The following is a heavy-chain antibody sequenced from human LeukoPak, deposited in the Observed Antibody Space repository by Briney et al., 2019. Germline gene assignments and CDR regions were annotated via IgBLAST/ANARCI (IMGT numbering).Heavy chain of an antibody. J-gene: IGHJ4*02. V-gene: IGHV3-53*01. D-gene: IGHD3-22*01. CDR2: IYSGGST. Sequence: GSLRLSCAASGFTVSSNYMSWVRPAPGKGLEWVSVIYSGGSTYYADSVKGRFTISRDNSKNTLYLQMNSLRAEDTAVYYCARARYYYDSSGFIHFDYWGQGTLVTVSS. CDR3: ARARYYYDSSGFIHFDY. CDR1: GFTVSSNY.